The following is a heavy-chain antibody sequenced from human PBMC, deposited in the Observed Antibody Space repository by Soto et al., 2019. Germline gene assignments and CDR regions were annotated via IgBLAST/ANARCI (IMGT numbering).Heavy chain of an antibody. CDR1: GYSFTSYW. Sequence: GESLKISCKGSGYSFTSYWIGWVRQMPGKGLEWMGIIYPGDSDTRYSPSFQGQVTISADKSISTAYLQWSSLKASDTAMYYCAREASIAARPDWFDPWGQGTRVTVSS. CDR3: AREASIAARPDWFDP. D-gene: IGHD6-6*01. J-gene: IGHJ5*02. V-gene: IGHV5-51*01. CDR2: IYPGDSDT.